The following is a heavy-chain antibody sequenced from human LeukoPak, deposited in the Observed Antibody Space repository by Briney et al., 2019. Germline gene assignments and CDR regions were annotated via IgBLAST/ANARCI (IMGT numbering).Heavy chain of an antibody. J-gene: IGHJ4*02. CDR1: GGFISSSSYY. CDR2: IYYSGST. CDR3: ARGYSSGWVDY. Sequence: SETLSLTCTVSGGFISSSSYYWGWIRQPPGEGLEWIGSIYYSGSTYYNPSLKSRVTISVDTSKNQFSLKLSSVTAADTAVYYCARGYSSGWVDYWGQGTLVTVSS. D-gene: IGHD6-19*01. V-gene: IGHV4-39*01.